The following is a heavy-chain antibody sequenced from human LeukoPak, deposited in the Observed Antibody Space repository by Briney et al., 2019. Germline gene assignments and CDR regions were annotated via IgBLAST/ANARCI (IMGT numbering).Heavy chain of an antibody. D-gene: IGHD6-13*01. V-gene: IGHV3-53*01. CDR1: GFTVSSNY. J-gene: IGHJ4*02. Sequence: GGSLRLSCAASGFTVSSNYMSWVRQAPGKGLEWASVIYSGGSTYYADSVKGRFTISRDNSKNTLYLQMNSLRAEDTAVYYCARDEGAAAGKGLDYWGQGTLVTVSS. CDR3: ARDEGAAAGKGLDY. CDR2: IYSGGST.